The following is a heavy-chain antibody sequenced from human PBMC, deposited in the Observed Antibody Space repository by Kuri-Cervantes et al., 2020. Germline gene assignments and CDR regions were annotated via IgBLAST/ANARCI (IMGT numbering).Heavy chain of an antibody. V-gene: IGHV3-23*03. CDR1: GFTFSSYG. D-gene: IGHD3-10*01. CDR3: AKEASYYGSGSYPDY. CDR2: IYSGGST. J-gene: IGHJ4*02. Sequence: GGSLRLSCVASGFTFSSYGMAWVRQAPEKGLEWVSVIYSGGSTYYADSVKGRFTISRDNSKNTLYLQMNSLRAEDTAVYYCAKEASYYGSGSYPDYWGQGTLVTVSS.